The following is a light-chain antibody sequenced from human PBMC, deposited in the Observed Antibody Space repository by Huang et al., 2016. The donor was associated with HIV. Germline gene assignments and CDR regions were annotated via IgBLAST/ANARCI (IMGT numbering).Light chain of an antibody. Sequence: DIQMTQSPSYVSASVGDRVTITCRASQGIGSYFAWYQQKPGKAPKLLIYLASSLHTGVPSRFSGSGSGTDFTLTISSLQPEDFATYYCQQADSFPRTFGQGTKLEIK. V-gene: IGKV1-12*01. CDR1: QGIGSY. J-gene: IGKJ2*01. CDR3: QQADSFPRT. CDR2: LAS.